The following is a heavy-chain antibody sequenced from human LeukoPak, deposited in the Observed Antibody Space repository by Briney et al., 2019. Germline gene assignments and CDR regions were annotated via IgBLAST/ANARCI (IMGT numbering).Heavy chain of an antibody. CDR1: GFTVSSNS. CDR2: IYSDNT. CDR3: ARDGGAGDYVDY. V-gene: IGHV3-53*01. Sequence: GGSLRLSCTVSGFTVSSNSMSWVRQAPGKGLEWVSFIYSDNTHYSDSVKGRFTISRDNSKNTLYLQMNSLRAEDTAVYYCARDGGAGDYVDYWGQGTLVTVSS. D-gene: IGHD6-13*01. J-gene: IGHJ4*02.